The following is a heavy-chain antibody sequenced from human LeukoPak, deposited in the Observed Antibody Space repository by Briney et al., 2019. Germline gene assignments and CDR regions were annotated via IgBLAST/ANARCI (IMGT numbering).Heavy chain of an antibody. CDR2: FDPEDGET. V-gene: IGHV1-24*01. CDR1: GYTLTELS. J-gene: IGHJ5*02. Sequence: ASVKVSCKVSGYTLTELSMHWVRQAPGKGLEWMGGFDPEDGETIYAQKFQGRVTMTEDTSTGTAYMELSSLRSEDTAVYYCATAGGITMVRGVDPFNWFDPWGQGTLVTVSS. D-gene: IGHD3-10*01. CDR3: ATAGGITMVRGVDPFNWFDP.